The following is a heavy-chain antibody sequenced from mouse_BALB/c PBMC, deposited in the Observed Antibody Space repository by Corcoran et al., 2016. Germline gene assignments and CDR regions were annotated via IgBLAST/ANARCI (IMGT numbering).Heavy chain of an antibody. CDR2: INPNNGGT. Sequence: EVQLQQSGPELVKPEASVKISCKTSGYTFTEYTMHWVKQSHGKSLEWIGGINPNNGGTSYNQQFKGKATLTVDKSSSTAYMELRSLTSEDSAVYYCVRLGLPSYYAMDYWGQGTSVTVSS. CDR1: GYTFTEYT. J-gene: IGHJ4*01. D-gene: IGHD3-1*01. CDR3: VRLGLPSYYAMDY. V-gene: IGHV1-18*01.